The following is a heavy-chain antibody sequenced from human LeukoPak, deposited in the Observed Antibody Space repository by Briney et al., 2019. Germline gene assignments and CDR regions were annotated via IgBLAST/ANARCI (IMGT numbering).Heavy chain of an antibody. Sequence: GGSLRLSCAAFGFTVSANYTSWVRQAPGKGLEWVSIIYSDGRTLYADSVKGRFTISRDNSKNTVYLQMNSLRAEDTAVYYCARSGEFDFWSGYYYWGRGTLVTVSP. V-gene: IGHV3-53*01. CDR1: GFTVSANY. J-gene: IGHJ4*02. D-gene: IGHD3-3*01. CDR3: ARSGEFDFWSGYYY. CDR2: IYSDGRT.